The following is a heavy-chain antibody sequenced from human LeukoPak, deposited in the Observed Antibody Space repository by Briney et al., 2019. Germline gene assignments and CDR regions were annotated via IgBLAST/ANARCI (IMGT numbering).Heavy chain of an antibody. V-gene: IGHV3-53*05. D-gene: IGHD2-15*01. Sequence: GGSLRLSCAASGFTVSSNYMSWVRQAPGKGLEWVSVIYSGGSTYYADSVKGRFTISRDNSKNTLYLQMSSQRTEDTAVYYCVKPSVATTIRSPFDYWGQGTLVTVSS. J-gene: IGHJ4*02. CDR1: GFTVSSNY. CDR3: VKPSVATTIRSPFDY. CDR2: IYSGGST.